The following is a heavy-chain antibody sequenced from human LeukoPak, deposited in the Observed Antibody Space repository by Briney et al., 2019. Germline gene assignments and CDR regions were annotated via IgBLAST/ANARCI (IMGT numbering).Heavy chain of an antibody. J-gene: IGHJ6*03. CDR3: ARGPYTSHGSGFYYYYMDV. CDR1: GDTLNNYA. Sequence: GSSVKVSCKTSGDTLNNYAINWVRQAPGQGPEWMGRIVPMFNTATYAPKFQGRLTITADISTSTVYMELRSLTSEDTAVYYCARGPYTSHGSGFYYYYMDVWGKGTTVTVSS. V-gene: IGHV1-69*06. CDR2: IVPMFNTA. D-gene: IGHD2-2*01.